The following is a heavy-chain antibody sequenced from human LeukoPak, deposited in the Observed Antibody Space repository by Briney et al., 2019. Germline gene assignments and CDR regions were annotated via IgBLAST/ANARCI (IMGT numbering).Heavy chain of an antibody. V-gene: IGHV3-23*01. J-gene: IGHJ6*02. CDR3: AKVIVDIVVVPAALGYYYYGMDV. CDR1: GFTFSSYA. D-gene: IGHD2-2*03. Sequence: GGSLRLSCAASGFTFSSYAMSWVRQAPGKGLEWVSAISGSGGSTYYADSVKGRFTISRDNSKNTLYLQMNSLRAEDTAVYYCAKVIVDIVVVPAALGYYYYGMDVWGQGTTVTVSS. CDR2: ISGSGGST.